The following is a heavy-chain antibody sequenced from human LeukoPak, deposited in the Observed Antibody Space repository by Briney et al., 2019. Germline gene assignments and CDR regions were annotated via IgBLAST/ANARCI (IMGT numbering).Heavy chain of an antibody. J-gene: IGHJ3*02. V-gene: IGHV4-4*09. CDR1: GGPISSYY. CDR3: ARPGAGYSSGWPGLEGFDI. Sequence: SETLSLTCTVSGGPISSYYGSWIRQPPGKGLEWIGHIYTSGSTNYNPSLQSRVTISVDTSKNQFSLKLSSVTAADTTVYYCARPGAGYSSGWPGLEGFDIWGQGTMVTVSS. CDR2: IYTSGST. D-gene: IGHD6-19*01.